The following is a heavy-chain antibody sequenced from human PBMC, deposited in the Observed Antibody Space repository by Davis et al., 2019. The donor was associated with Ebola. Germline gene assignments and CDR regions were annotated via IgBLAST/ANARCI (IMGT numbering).Heavy chain of an antibody. V-gene: IGHV1-69*06. J-gene: IGHJ5*02. CDR2: IIPIFGTA. Sequence: SVKASCKASGGTFSSYAISWVRQAPGQGLEWMGGIIPIFGTANYTQKFQGRVTITADKSTSTAYMELSSLRSEDTAVYYCARSHHYYDSSGYYLWGQGTLVAVSS. CDR3: ARSHHYYDSSGYYL. CDR1: GGTFSSYA. D-gene: IGHD3-22*01.